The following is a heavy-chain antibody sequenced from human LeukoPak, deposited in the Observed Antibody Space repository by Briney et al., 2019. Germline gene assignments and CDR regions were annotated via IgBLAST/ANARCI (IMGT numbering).Heavy chain of an antibody. J-gene: IGHJ4*02. D-gene: IGHD2-15*01. V-gene: IGHV3-7*01. Sequence: GGSLRLSCEASGFRVSSFWMSWVRQAPGKGTEWVANINQESSEKYYVDSVRGRFTISRDNAKNSLSLQMNSLRVEDTAVYYCAREVDRSFGYWGQGDLVTVSS. CDR2: INQESSEK. CDR1: GFRVSSFW. CDR3: AREVDRSFGY.